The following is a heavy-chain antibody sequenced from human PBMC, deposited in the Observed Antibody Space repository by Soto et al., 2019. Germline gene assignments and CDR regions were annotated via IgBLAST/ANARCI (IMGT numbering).Heavy chain of an antibody. D-gene: IGHD3-10*01. CDR3: ARDSYAVRGVLWEYYYCGMDV. Sequence: ASVKVSCKASGVTFSSYAISWVRQAPGQGLEWMGGIIPIFGTANYAQKFQGRVTITADESTSTAYMELSSLRSEDTAVYYCARDSYAVRGVLWEYYYCGMDVWGQGTTVTVSS. CDR1: GVTFSSYA. J-gene: IGHJ6*02. V-gene: IGHV1-69*13. CDR2: IIPIFGTA.